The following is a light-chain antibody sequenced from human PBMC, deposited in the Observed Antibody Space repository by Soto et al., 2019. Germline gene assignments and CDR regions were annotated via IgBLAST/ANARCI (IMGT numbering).Light chain of an antibody. CDR1: QSVSSIY. J-gene: IGKJ1*01. Sequence: IVMSQSAASLSVSPGEIATLSCSAIQSVSSIYLAWYQQKPGQAPRLLIYGASTRATGIPARFSGSGSGTEFTLTINSLQSEDFAVYYCQQYNNWPLWTFGQGTKVDI. V-gene: IGKV3-15*01. CDR3: QQYNNWPLWT. CDR2: GAS.